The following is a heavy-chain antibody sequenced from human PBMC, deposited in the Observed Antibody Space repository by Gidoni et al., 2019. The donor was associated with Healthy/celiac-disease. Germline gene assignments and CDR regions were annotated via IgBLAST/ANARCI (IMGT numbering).Heavy chain of an antibody. CDR1: RGSLSGYY. V-gene: IGHV4-34*01. D-gene: IGHD6-13*01. CDR2: INHSGST. J-gene: IGHJ6*02. CDR3: ARDRYSSSWTLGMDV. Sequence: QVQLQQWGAGPLKPSETPSLTCAVYRGSLSGYYWSWIRQPPGKGLEWIGEINHSGSTNYTPSLTSRVTISVDTSKNHFSLKLSSVTAADTAVYYCARDRYSSSWTLGMDVWGHGTTVTVSS.